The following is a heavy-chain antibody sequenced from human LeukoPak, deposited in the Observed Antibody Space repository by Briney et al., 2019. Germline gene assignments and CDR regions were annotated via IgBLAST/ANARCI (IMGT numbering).Heavy chain of an antibody. Sequence: QAGGSLRLSCAASGFTFSNYNINWVRQAPGKGLEWLSYISSSSSTIYYAHSVKGRFTISRDNAKNSLYLQMNSLRDEDTAVYYCARVVIAANPDAFDIWGQGTMVTVSS. CDR1: GFTFSNYN. CDR2: ISSSSSTI. CDR3: ARVVIAANPDAFDI. J-gene: IGHJ3*02. V-gene: IGHV3-48*02. D-gene: IGHD2-15*01.